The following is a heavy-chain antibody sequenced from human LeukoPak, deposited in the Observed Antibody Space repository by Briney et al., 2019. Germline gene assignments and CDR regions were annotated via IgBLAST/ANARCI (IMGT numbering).Heavy chain of an antibody. CDR3: ARLPGSYYGSGSYSYWFDP. D-gene: IGHD3-10*01. CDR1: GGSFSGDF. J-gene: IGHJ5*02. CDR2: INHGGST. V-gene: IGHV4-34*01. Sequence: PSETLSLTCAVYGGSFSGDFWSWIRQSPGKGLEWIGEINHGGSTTYNPSLQSRVTMSVDTSTNQISLKMTSVTAADTAIYYCARLPGSYYGSGSYSYWFDPWGQGTLVTVSS.